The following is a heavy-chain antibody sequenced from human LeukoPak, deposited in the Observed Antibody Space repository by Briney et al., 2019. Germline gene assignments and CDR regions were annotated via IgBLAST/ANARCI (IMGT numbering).Heavy chain of an antibody. CDR3: VRQQTPHGNFDY. CDR2: ISSSSSYI. V-gene: IGHV3-21*04. CDR1: GFTFSSYS. D-gene: IGHD1-26*01. Sequence: PGGSLRLSCAASGFTFSSYSMNWVRQAPGKGLEWVSSISSSSSYIYYADSVKGRFTISRDNAKNSLSLQMNSLRAEDTAVYYCVRQQTPHGNFDYWGQGTLVTVSS. J-gene: IGHJ4*02.